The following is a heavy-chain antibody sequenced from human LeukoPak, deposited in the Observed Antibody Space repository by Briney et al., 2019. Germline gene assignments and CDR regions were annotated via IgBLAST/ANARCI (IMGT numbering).Heavy chain of an antibody. CDR1: GFTFDACA. CDR3: AKDITGGRSSPYFDS. J-gene: IGHJ4*02. V-gene: IGHV3-9*01. CDR2: ISWNGGGM. D-gene: IGHD6-6*01. Sequence: GGSLRLSCAASGFTFDACAMHWVRQAPGKGLEWVSGISWNGGGMGYAVSVKGRFTISRDNAKNSLYLQMNSLRDEDTALYYCAKDITGGRSSPYFDSWGQGTLVTVSS.